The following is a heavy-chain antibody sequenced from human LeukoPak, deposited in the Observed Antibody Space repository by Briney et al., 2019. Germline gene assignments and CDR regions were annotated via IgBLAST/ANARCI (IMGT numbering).Heavy chain of an antibody. Sequence: GGSLRLSCAASGFTFSSYGMHWVRQAPGKGLEWVAVIWYDGSNKYYADSVKGRFTISRDNSKNTLYLQTNSLRAEDTAVYYCARDYYDSSGYFDYWGQGTLVTVSS. CDR1: GFTFSSYG. J-gene: IGHJ4*02. CDR2: IWYDGSNK. CDR3: ARDYYDSSGYFDY. D-gene: IGHD3-22*01. V-gene: IGHV3-33*01.